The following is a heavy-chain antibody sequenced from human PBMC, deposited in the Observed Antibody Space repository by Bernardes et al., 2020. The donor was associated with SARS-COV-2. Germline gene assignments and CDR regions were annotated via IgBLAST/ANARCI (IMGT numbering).Heavy chain of an antibody. J-gene: IGHJ4*02. V-gene: IGHV2-26*01. CDR3: ARIESGSYLSAFGY. CDR2: IFSNDEK. CDR1: GFSLSNARMG. Sequence: SGPTLVKPTETLTLTCTVSGFSLSNARMGVSWIRQPPGKALEWLAHIFSNDEKSYSTSLKSRLTISKDTSKSQVVLTMTNMDPVDTATYYCARIESGSYLSAFGYWGQGTLVTVSS. D-gene: IGHD1-26*01.